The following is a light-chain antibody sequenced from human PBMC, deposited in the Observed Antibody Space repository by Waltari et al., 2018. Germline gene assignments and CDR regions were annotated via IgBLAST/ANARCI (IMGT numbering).Light chain of an antibody. Sequence: QSVLTQPPSASGTPGQRVTVPCSGSSSNIGSTYVYWYQQPPGTAPSLLIYRNKQRPAGVPDRFSGSKSGTSASLAISGLRSEDEADYYCATWDDSLSAWVFGGGTKLTVL. J-gene: IGLJ3*02. V-gene: IGLV1-47*01. CDR2: RNK. CDR1: SSNIGSTY. CDR3: ATWDDSLSAWV.